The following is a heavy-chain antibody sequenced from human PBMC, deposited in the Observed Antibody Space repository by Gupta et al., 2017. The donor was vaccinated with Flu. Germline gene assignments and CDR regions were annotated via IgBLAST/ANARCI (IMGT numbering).Heavy chain of an antibody. CDR2: AYHSGGIA. Sequence: QVQLQESGPGLVKPSETLSLTCVVCGDSVSSGYYWGWIRQPPGKGLEWIASAYHSGGIAYYNPSLKGRATISIDTSKNQFSLSLDSVTAADTAMYFCARASSYYDSSGYFVYWGQGIMVTASS. D-gene: IGHD3-22*01. CDR3: ARASSYYDSSGYFVY. V-gene: IGHV4-38-2*01. J-gene: IGHJ4*02. CDR1: GDSVSSGYY.